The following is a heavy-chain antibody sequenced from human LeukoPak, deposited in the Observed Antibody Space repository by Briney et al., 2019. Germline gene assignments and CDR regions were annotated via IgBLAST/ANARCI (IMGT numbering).Heavy chain of an antibody. D-gene: IGHD6-13*01. CDR3: AKGFIAAAGRGVFYFDY. J-gene: IGHJ4*02. V-gene: IGHV3-9*01. CDR1: GFTFNDYA. Sequence: GGSLRLSCAASGFTFNDYAMHWVRQAPGKGLEWVSGISWNSGSIDYADSVKGRFTISRDNAKNSLYLQMNSLRAEDTALYYCAKGFIAAAGRGVFYFDYWGQGTLVTVSS. CDR2: ISWNSGSI.